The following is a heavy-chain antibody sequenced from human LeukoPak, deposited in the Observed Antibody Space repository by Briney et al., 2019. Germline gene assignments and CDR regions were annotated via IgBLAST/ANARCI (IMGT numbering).Heavy chain of an antibody. CDR1: GFTFSSYA. CDR3: AKATTVTTTGDY. Sequence: GGSLRLSCAASGFTFSSYAMSWVRQAPGKGLEWVSAISGSGGTTYYADSVKGRYTISRDNSKNTLYMQMNSLKAEDTAVYYCAKATTVTTTGDYWGQGTLVTVSS. V-gene: IGHV3-23*01. J-gene: IGHJ4*02. CDR2: ISGSGGTT. D-gene: IGHD4-17*01.